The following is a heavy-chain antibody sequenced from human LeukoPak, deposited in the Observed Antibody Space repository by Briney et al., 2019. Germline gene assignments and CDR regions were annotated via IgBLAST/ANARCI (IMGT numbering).Heavy chain of an antibody. D-gene: IGHD1-26*01. CDR3: ARELRTNYGSYPEYFQH. CDR2: INHSGST. V-gene: IGHV4-34*01. Sequence: SETLSLTCTVSGGSISSYYWSWIRQPPGKGLEWTGEINHSGSTNYNPSLKSRVTISVDTSKNQFSLKLSSVTAADTAVYYCARELRTNYGSYPEYFQHWGQGTLVTVSS. J-gene: IGHJ1*01. CDR1: GGSISSYY.